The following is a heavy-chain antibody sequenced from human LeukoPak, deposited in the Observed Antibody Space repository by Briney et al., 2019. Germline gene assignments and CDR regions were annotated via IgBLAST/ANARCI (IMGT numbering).Heavy chain of an antibody. CDR3: ARSWGGYCSGGSCTDY. V-gene: IGHV1-46*01. D-gene: IGHD2-15*01. J-gene: IGHJ4*02. CDR2: INPSGGST. Sequence: ASVKVSCKASGYSFTSYYMHWVRQAPGQGLEWMGIINPSGGSTTYAQKFQGRVTMTRDTSTSTVYMELSRVRSEDTAVYYCARSWGGYCSGGSCTDYWGQGTLVTVSS. CDR1: GYSFTSYY.